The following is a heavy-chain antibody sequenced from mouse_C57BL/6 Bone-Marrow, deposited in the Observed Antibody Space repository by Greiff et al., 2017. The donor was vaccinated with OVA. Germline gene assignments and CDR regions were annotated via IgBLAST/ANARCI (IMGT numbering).Heavy chain of an antibody. D-gene: IGHD2-1*01. J-gene: IGHJ3*01. CDR1: GYAFTNYL. V-gene: IGHV1-54*01. CDR2: INPGSGGT. CDR3: ARNYGNYGGFAY. Sequence: VQRVESGAELVRPGTSVKVSCKASGYAFTNYLIEWVKQRPGQGLEWIGVINPGSGGTNYNEKFKGKATLTADKSSSTAYMQLSSLTSEDSAVYFCARNYGNYGGFAYWGQGTLVTVSA.